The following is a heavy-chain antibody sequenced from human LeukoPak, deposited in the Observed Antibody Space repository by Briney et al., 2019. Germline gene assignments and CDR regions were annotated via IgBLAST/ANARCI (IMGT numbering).Heavy chain of an antibody. CDR3: ASSDTAMVAPDY. D-gene: IGHD5-18*01. Sequence: SETLSLTCAVYGGSFSGYYWSWIRQPPGKGLEWIGEINHSGSTNNNPSLKSRVTISVDTSKNQFSLKLSSVTAADTAVYYCASSDTAMVAPDYWGQGTLVTVSS. V-gene: IGHV4-34*01. J-gene: IGHJ4*02. CDR1: GGSFSGYY. CDR2: INHSGST.